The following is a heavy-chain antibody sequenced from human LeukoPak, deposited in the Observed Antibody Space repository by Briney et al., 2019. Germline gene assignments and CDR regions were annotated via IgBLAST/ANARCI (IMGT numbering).Heavy chain of an antibody. D-gene: IGHD3-9*01. Sequence: SETLSLTCTVSGGSFSSSTYYWGWVRQPPGQGLEWIVSIYYTGSAYYNASLRSRVILSVDTYKNLFSLKMTSATAADTAVYYCARLSKGRYFDYIFDYWGQGALVTVSS. CDR1: GGSFSSSTYY. CDR2: IYYTGSA. J-gene: IGHJ4*02. CDR3: ARLSKGRYFDYIFDY. V-gene: IGHV4-39*01.